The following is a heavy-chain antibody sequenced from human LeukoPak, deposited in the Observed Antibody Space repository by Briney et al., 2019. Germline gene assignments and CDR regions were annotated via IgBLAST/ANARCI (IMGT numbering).Heavy chain of an antibody. J-gene: IGHJ4*02. CDR3: ARDGGWDDSSGYFDY. V-gene: IGHV3-30*01. Sequence: GRSLRLSCEVSGFTFSHYAMHWVRQAPGKGLEWLTVISYDGSEKDYADSVKGRFTISRDNSKNTLYLQMNSLRAEDTAVYYCARDGGWDDSSGYFDYWGQGTLVTVSS. CDR1: GFTFSHYA. D-gene: IGHD3-22*01. CDR2: ISYDGSEK.